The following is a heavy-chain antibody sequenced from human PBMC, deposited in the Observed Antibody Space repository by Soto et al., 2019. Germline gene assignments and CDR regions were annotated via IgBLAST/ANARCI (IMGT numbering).Heavy chain of an antibody. CDR2: IWYDGNNK. J-gene: IGHJ2*01. CDR3: ARTNSHWYFDL. CDR1: GFTFSTYG. D-gene: IGHD1-1*01. V-gene: IGHV3-33*01. Sequence: QVQLVESGGGVVQPGRSLRLSCAASGFTFSTYGMHWVRQAPGKGLEWVAVIWYDGNNKYYADSVKGRFTISRDNSKNTLDLQMNSLRAEDKAVYYCARTNSHWYFDLWGRGTLVTVSS.